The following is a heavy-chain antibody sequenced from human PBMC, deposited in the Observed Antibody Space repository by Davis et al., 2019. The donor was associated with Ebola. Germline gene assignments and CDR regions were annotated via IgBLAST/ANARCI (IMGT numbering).Heavy chain of an antibody. D-gene: IGHD3-10*01. V-gene: IGHV3-23*01. J-gene: IGHJ4*02. CDR3: AKGGLWFGELTPIDY. CDR2: ISAGGTAP. Sequence: PGGSLRLSCAASEFTFSSYGMTWVRQAPGKGLEWVSSISAGGTAPYYADSVKGRFTISRDNSKNTLYLQMNSLRAEDTAVYYCAKGGLWFGELTPIDYWGQGTLVTVSS. CDR1: EFTFSSYG.